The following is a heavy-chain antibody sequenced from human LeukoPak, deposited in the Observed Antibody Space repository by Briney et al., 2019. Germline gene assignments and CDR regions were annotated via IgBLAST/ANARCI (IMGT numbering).Heavy chain of an antibody. CDR2: IYSGGYT. D-gene: IGHD3-22*01. CDR1: GFTVSSNY. V-gene: IGHV3-53*01. Sequence: GGSLRLSCAASGFTVSSNYMYWVRQSPGKGLEWVSVIYSGGYTHYADSVKGRLTISRDNSKNTLYLQMNSLRAEDTAVYYCARSSDYYDNTGYYAPGYFDYWGQGTLVTVSS. J-gene: IGHJ4*02. CDR3: ARSSDYYDNTGYYAPGYFDY.